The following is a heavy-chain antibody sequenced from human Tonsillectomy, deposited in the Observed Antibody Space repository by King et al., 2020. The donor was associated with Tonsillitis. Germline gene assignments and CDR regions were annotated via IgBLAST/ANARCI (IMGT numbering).Heavy chain of an antibody. CDR2: ISSSGSII. V-gene: IGHV3-11*01. CDR1: GFTFSDYY. D-gene: IGHD6-13*01. CDR3: ARDLGRYSSSWGGDC. Sequence: QLVQSGGGLVKPGGSLRLSCAASGFTFSDYYMNWIRQAPGRGLEGGSYISSSGSIIYYADSVKGRFTISRDNAKNSLYLQMNSLRPEDTAVYYCARDLGRYSSSWGGDCWGQGTLVTVSS. J-gene: IGHJ4*02.